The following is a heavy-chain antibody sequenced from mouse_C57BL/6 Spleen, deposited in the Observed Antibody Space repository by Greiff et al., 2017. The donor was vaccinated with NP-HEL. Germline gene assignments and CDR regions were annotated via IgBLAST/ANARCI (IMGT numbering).Heavy chain of an antibody. Sequence: EVKLVESGGGLVKPGGSLKLSCAASGFTFSSYAMSWVRQTPEKRLEWVATISDGGSETYYPDNVKGRFTIYRDNAKNNLYLQMSHLKSEDTAMYYCARGGIYYDYDDGAMDYWGQGTSVTVSS. J-gene: IGHJ4*01. CDR2: ISDGGSET. CDR3: ARGGIYYDYDDGAMDY. V-gene: IGHV5-4*03. CDR1: GFTFSSYA. D-gene: IGHD2-4*01.